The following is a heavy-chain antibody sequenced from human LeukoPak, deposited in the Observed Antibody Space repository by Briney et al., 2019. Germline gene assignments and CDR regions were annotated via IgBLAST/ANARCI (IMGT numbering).Heavy chain of an antibody. CDR2: INHSGST. D-gene: IGHD5-18*01. CDR3: ARARSPRGYSYGYAFSYYYGMDV. Sequence: PSETLSLTCAVYGGSFSGYYWSWIRQPPGKGLEWIGEINHSGSTNYNPSLKSRVTISVDTSKNQFSLKLSSVTAADTAVYYCARARSPRGYSYGYAFSYYYGMDVWGQGTTVTVSS. J-gene: IGHJ6*02. CDR1: GGSFSGYY. V-gene: IGHV4-34*01.